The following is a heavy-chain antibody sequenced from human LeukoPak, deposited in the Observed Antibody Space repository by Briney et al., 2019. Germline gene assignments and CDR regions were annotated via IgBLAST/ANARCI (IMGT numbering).Heavy chain of an antibody. CDR3: ARDLGAPYDILTGSSHAFDI. V-gene: IGHV3-7*01. D-gene: IGHD3-9*01. Sequence: SGGSLRLSCAASGFTFSSYWMSWVRQAPGKGLEWVANIKQDGSEKYYVDSVKGRFTISRDNAKNSLYLQMNSLRAEDTAVYYCARDLGAPYDILTGSSHAFDIWGQGTMVTVSS. J-gene: IGHJ3*02. CDR2: IKQDGSEK. CDR1: GFTFSSYW.